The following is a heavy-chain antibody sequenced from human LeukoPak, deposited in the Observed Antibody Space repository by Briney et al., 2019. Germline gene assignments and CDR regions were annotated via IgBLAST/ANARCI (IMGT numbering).Heavy chain of an antibody. CDR1: GGSISSYY. Sequence: SETLSLTCTVSGGSISSYYWSWIRQPAGKGLEWIGRIYTSGSTNYNPSLKSRVTMSVDTSKNQFSLKLSSVTAADTAVYYCARSTYYDYVWGSTPSAFDIWGQGAMVTVSS. CDR3: ARSTYYDYVWGSTPSAFDI. V-gene: IGHV4-4*07. D-gene: IGHD3-16*01. CDR2: IYTSGST. J-gene: IGHJ3*02.